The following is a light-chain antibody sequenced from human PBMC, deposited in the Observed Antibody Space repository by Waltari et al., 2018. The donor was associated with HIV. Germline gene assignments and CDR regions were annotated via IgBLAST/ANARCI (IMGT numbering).Light chain of an antibody. V-gene: IGKV1-5*03. CDR1: QSICRW. Sequence: DIQMTQSPSTLSASVGDRVTITCRASQSICRWLAWYQQKPGKAPKLLIYMASSLESGVPSRFSGSGSGTEFTLTISSLQPDDFATYYCQQYDSYLWTFGQGTKVGIK. J-gene: IGKJ1*01. CDR2: MAS. CDR3: QQYDSYLWT.